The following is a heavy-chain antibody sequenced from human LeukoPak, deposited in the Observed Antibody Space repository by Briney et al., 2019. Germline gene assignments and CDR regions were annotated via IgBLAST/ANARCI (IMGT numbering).Heavy chain of an antibody. V-gene: IGHV3-21*01. J-gene: IGHJ5*02. Sequence: TGGSLRLSCAASGFTFSSYSMNWVRQAPGKGLEWVSSISSSSSSYIYYADSVKGRFTISRDNAKNSLYLQMNSLRAEDTAVYYCARGDDFWSGTLRFDPWGQGTLVTVSS. CDR1: GFTFSSYS. CDR3: ARGDDFWSGTLRFDP. CDR2: ISSSSSSYI. D-gene: IGHD3-3*01.